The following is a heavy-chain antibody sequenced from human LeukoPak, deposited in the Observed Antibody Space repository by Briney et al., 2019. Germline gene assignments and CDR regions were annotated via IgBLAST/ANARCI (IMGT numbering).Heavy chain of an antibody. D-gene: IGHD1-1*01. Sequence: PGGSLRLSCAASGFTFSSYAMHWVRQAPGKGLEWVSTISNSDGNTYYADSVKGRFTISRDNSKNTLYLQMNSLIAEDTAIYYCAKATGTLGNWGQGTLVTVSS. CDR2: ISNSDGNT. CDR1: GFTFSSYA. J-gene: IGHJ4*02. CDR3: AKATGTLGN. V-gene: IGHV3-23*01.